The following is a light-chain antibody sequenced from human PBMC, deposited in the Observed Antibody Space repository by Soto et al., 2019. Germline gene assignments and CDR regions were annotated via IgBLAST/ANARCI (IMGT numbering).Light chain of an antibody. CDR2: RTS. V-gene: IGKV1-5*03. CDR3: QQYKSYPLT. CDR1: QSVSSW. Sequence: DIQMTQSPSTLSASVGDRVTITCRASQSVSSWLAWYQQTPGKAPKLLIYRTSNLDTGVPSRFGGSGSGTEFTLTISSLQPDDFGTYYCQQYKSYPLTFGGGTNVDIQ. J-gene: IGKJ4*01.